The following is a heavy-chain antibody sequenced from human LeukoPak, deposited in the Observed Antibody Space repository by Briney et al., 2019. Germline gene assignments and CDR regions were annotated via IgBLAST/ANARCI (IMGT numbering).Heavy chain of an antibody. CDR2: ISSSSSYI. Sequence: GESLRLSCAASGFTFSNYAMAWVRQAPGKGLEWVSSISSSSSYIYYADSVKGRFTISRDNAKNSLYLQMSSLRAEDTAVYYCARDDFDYDSSGYFLPGGDAFDIWGQGTMVTVSS. V-gene: IGHV3-21*01. J-gene: IGHJ3*02. CDR3: ARDDFDYDSSGYFLPGGDAFDI. CDR1: GFTFSNYA. D-gene: IGHD3-22*01.